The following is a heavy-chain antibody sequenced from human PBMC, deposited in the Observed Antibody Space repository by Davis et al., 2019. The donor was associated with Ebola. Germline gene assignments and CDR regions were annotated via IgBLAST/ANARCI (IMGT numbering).Heavy chain of an antibody. CDR2: ISAYNGNT. V-gene: IGHV1-18*01. CDR3: ARGDSGYDFWSGYYTGPTLYGMDV. CDR1: GYTFTNYG. Sequence: AASVKVSCKASGYTFTNYGISWVRQAPGQGLEWMGWISAYNGNTNYAQKLQGRVTMTTDTSTSTAYMELRSLRSDDTAVYYCARGDSGYDFWSGYYTGPTLYGMDVWGQGTTVTVSS. D-gene: IGHD3-3*01. J-gene: IGHJ6*02.